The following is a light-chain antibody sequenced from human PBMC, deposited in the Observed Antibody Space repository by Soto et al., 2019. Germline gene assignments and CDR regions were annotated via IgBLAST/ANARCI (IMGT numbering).Light chain of an antibody. V-gene: IGKV1-27*01. CDR3: QKYNSAQST. J-gene: IGKJ2*01. CDR2: AAS. CDR1: RVINNY. Sequence: DIQMTQSPASLSVSVGDRVAITCRASRVINNYLAWYQQKPGQVPELLIFAASTLQSGVPSRFSGSGSGTDFTLTISSLQPEDVATYYCQKYNSAQSTFGQGTKLEIK.